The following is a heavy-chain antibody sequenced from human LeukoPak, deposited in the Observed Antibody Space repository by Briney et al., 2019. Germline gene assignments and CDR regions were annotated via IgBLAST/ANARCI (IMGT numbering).Heavy chain of an antibody. CDR3: AKGGVAVTSTPNQGYFDY. CDR2: ISWNSGLI. V-gene: IGHV3-9*01. J-gene: IGHJ4*02. D-gene: IGHD6-19*01. CDR1: GFTFGGFA. Sequence: GRSLRLSCVASGFTFGGFAMHWVRQAPGKGLEWVSGISWNSGLIAYADSVKGRFTISRDNAKNSLYLQMNSLTTEDTALYYCAKGGVAVTSTPNQGYFDYWGQGTLVTVSS.